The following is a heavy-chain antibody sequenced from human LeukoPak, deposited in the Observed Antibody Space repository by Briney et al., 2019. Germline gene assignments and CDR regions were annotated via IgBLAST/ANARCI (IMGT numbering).Heavy chain of an antibody. V-gene: IGHV4-39*07. CDR1: GGSISSSSYY. D-gene: IGHD6-19*01. CDR3: ARPRTSGWYFGAFDI. J-gene: IGHJ3*02. Sequence: SETLSLTCTVSGGSISSSSYYWGWIRQPPGKELKWIGSFSSAGSTYYNPSLKSRVTISVDTSKNQFSLKLSSVTAADTAVYYCARPRTSGWYFGAFDIWGQGTMVTVSS. CDR2: FSSAGST.